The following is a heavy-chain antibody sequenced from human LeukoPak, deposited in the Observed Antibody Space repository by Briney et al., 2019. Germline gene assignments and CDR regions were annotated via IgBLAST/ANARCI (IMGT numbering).Heavy chain of an antibody. D-gene: IGHD1-14*01. Sequence: GGSLRLSCAASGFTVSSNYMTWVRQAPGKGLEWVSVIYSGGSTYYSDSMKGRFTISRDNSKNTLYLQMNSLRAEDTAVYYCARPVTGAFDIWGQGTMVTVSS. CDR2: IYSGGST. CDR1: GFTVSSNY. CDR3: ARPVTGAFDI. V-gene: IGHV3-66*01. J-gene: IGHJ3*02.